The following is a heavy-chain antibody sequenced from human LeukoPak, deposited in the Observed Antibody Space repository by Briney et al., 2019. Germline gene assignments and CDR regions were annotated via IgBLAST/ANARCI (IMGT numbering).Heavy chain of an antibody. J-gene: IGHJ4*02. V-gene: IGHV3-30*03. CDR1: GFIFSSFG. CDR3: ARERVAVPGGDC. Sequence: PGGSLRLSCAASGFIFSSFGMHGVRQAPGKGLEWVAVISYDGSNKYYADSVKGRFTISRDNAKNSLYLQMNGLRAEDTAVYYCARERVAVPGGDCWGQGTQVTVSS. D-gene: IGHD6-19*01. CDR2: ISYDGSNK.